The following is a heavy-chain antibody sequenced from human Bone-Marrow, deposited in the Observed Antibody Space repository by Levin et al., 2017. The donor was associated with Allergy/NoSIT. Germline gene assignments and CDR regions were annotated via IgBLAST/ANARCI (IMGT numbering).Heavy chain of an antibody. V-gene: IGHV1-18*01. CDR1: GYTFTSYG. Sequence: ASVKVSCKASGYTFTSYGISWVRQAPGQGLEWMGWISAYNGNTNYAQKLQGRVTMTTDTSTSTAYMELRSLRSDDTAVYYCARDMGHQYSSSWNYFDYWGQGTLVTVSS. CDR3: ARDMGHQYSSSWNYFDY. D-gene: IGHD6-13*01. J-gene: IGHJ4*02. CDR2: ISAYNGNT.